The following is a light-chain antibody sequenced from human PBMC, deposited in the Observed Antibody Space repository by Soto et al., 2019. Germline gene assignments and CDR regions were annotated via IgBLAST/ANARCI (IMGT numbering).Light chain of an antibody. V-gene: IGKV1-5*01. J-gene: IGKJ4*01. CDR1: QSIGSR. CDR2: DAS. CDR3: QQYNSYSPLS. Sequence: DIPMTQSPFTLSASVGDRVTITCRASQSIGSRLAWYQQKPGKAPKLLIYDASRLESGVPSRFSGSGSGTAFILIISSLQPDDFASYYCQQYNSYSPLSFGGGTKVDI.